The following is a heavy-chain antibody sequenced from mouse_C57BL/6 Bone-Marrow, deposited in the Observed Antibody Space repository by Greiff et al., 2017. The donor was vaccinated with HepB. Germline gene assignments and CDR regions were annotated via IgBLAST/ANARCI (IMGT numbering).Heavy chain of an antibody. CDR1: GFTFNTYA. CDR2: IRSKSSNYAT. CDR3: VRQTAQATSYYAMDY. D-gene: IGHD3-2*02. Sequence: DVQLQESGGGLVQPKGSLKLSCAASGFTFNTYAMHWVRQAPGKGLEWVARIRSKSSNYATYYADSVKDRFTISRDDSQSMLYLQMNNLKTEDTAMYYCVRQTAQATSYYAMDYWGQGTSVTVSS. V-gene: IGHV10-3*01. J-gene: IGHJ4*01.